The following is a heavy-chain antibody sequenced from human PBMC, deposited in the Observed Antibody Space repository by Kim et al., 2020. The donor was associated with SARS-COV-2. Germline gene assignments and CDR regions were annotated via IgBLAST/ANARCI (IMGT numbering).Heavy chain of an antibody. CDR2: IYYSGST. CDR1: GGSISSSSYY. V-gene: IGHV4-39*01. CDR3: ARRLAGYDSSGYYVWFDP. D-gene: IGHD3-22*01. Sequence: SETLSLTCTVSGGSISSSSYYWGWIRQPPGKGLEWIGSIYYSGSTYYNPSLKSRVTISVDTSKNQFSLKLSSVTAADTAVYYCARRLAGYDSSGYYVWFDPWGQGTLVTVSS. J-gene: IGHJ5*02.